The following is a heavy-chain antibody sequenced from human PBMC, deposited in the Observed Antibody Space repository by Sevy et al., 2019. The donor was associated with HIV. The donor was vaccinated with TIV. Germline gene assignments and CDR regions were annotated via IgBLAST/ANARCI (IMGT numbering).Heavy chain of an antibody. J-gene: IGHJ3*02. CDR2: IWYDGSNK. CDR1: GFTFSSYG. Sequence: GGSLRRSCAASGFTFSSYGMHWVRQAPGKGLEWVAVIWYDGSNKYYADSVKGRFTISRDNSKNTLYLQMNSLRAEDTAVYYCARDELLGGYCSGGSCYPYDAFDIWGQGTMVTVSS. CDR3: ARDELLGGYCSGGSCYPYDAFDI. V-gene: IGHV3-33*01. D-gene: IGHD2-15*01.